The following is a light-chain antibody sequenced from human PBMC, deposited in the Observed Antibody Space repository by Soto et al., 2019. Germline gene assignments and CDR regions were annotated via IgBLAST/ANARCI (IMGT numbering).Light chain of an antibody. Sequence: EIVLTQSPATLSLSPGERATLSCRASQSVSSYLAWYQQKPGQAPRLLIYDASNRATGIPARFSGNESGTDFTLTISNLEPEDFAVYYCQQRSNWPRLTFGGGTKVEIK. CDR1: QSVSSY. CDR2: DAS. CDR3: QQRSNWPRLT. V-gene: IGKV3-11*01. J-gene: IGKJ4*01.